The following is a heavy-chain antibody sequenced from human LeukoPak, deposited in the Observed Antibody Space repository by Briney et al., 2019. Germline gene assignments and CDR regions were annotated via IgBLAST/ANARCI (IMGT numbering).Heavy chain of an antibody. CDR1: GFTFSSYG. CDR2: IKKDGSEK. CDR3: ARGAWYGIS. V-gene: IGHV3-7*01. J-gene: IGHJ5*02. D-gene: IGHD6-13*01. Sequence: PGGSLRLSCAASGFTFSSYGMHWVRQAPGKGLERLATIKKDGSEKYYVDSVKGRFTISRDNAKNSLDLQMNSLRAEDTAVYYCARGAWYGISWGQGTLVTVSS.